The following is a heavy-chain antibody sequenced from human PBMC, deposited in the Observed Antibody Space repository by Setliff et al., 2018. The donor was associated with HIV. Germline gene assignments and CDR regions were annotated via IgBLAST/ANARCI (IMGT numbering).Heavy chain of an antibody. Sequence: ASVKVSCKGSGYAFVTYAMHWVRQAPGQRLEWMGWINAGTGDIEYSQKFQGRVTITRDRSANTVYMELIRLTSEDTAMYYCATIRAYYYDSSGQEYFQHWGHGSLVTVSS. CDR2: INAGTGDI. V-gene: IGHV1-3*01. D-gene: IGHD3-22*01. J-gene: IGHJ1*01. CDR3: ATIRAYYYDSSGQEYFQH. CDR1: GYAFVTYA.